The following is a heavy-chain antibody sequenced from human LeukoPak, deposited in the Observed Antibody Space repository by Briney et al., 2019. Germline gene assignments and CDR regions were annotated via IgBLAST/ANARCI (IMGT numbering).Heavy chain of an antibody. CDR2: IRSKAYGGTT. CDR1: GFTFGDYA. Sequence: GGSLRLSCTASGFTFGDYAMSWFRQAPGKGLEWVGFIRSKAYGGTTEYAASVKGRFTISRDDSKSIAYLQMNSLKTEDTAVYYCTRETDTAMVYYYYMDVWGKGTTVTVSS. V-gene: IGHV3-49*03. CDR3: TRETDTAMVYYYYMDV. D-gene: IGHD5-18*01. J-gene: IGHJ6*03.